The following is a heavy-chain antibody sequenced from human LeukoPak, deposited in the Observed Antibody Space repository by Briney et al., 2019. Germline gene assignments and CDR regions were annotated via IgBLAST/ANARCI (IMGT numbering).Heavy chain of an antibody. CDR3: AKKTADYYYMDV. CDR2: VWSDGSNK. V-gene: IGHV3-30*02. CDR1: GFTFSSYW. Sequence: GGSLRLSCAASGFTFSSYWMSWVRQAPGKGLEWVSFVWSDGSNKYYTDSVKGRFTISRDNSKNTLYLQMNSLRGEDTAVYYCAKKTADYYYMDVWGKGTTVTVSS. J-gene: IGHJ6*03.